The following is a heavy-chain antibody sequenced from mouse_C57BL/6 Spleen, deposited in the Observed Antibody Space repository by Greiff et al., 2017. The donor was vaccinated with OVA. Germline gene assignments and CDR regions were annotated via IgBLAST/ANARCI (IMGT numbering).Heavy chain of an antibody. CDR3: ARTLSNYVHYWYFDV. D-gene: IGHD2-5*01. CDR2: IDPEDGET. J-gene: IGHJ1*03. CDR1: GLNIKDYY. Sequence: EVQLQQSGAELVKPGASVKLSCTASGLNIKDYYMHWVKQRTEQGLEWIGRIDPEDGETKYAPKFQGKATITADTSSNTAYLQLSSLTSEDTAVYYGARTLSNYVHYWYFDVWGTGTTVTVSS. V-gene: IGHV14-2*01.